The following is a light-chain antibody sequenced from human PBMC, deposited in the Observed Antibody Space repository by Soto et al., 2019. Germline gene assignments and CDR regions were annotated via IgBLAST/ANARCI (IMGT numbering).Light chain of an antibody. V-gene: IGKV3-20*01. CDR3: QHYSASPFA. CDR2: GAS. CDR1: HSVGTF. J-gene: IGKJ3*01. Sequence: EIVLTQSPGTLSLSPGERAALSCRASHSVGTFLAWYQQRHGQAPRLLIYGASNRATGIPDRFSGTGSGTNFTLSISTLEPEDFAVYLCQHYSASPFAFGHGTTVDLK.